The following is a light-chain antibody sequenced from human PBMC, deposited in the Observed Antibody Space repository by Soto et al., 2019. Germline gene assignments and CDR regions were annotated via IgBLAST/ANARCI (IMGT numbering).Light chain of an antibody. CDR2: DAS. CDR3: LLDYAYFWA. Sequence: DIQMTQSPSTLSSFVGDRVTIXXRASQSIGVWLAWYQQKPGKAPKFXIYDASNLQSGVPSRFSGSGAGRDFTLTISSLQPEDFATYYCLLDYAYFWAFGQGTKVDIK. CDR1: QSIGVW. V-gene: IGKV1-5*01. J-gene: IGKJ1*01.